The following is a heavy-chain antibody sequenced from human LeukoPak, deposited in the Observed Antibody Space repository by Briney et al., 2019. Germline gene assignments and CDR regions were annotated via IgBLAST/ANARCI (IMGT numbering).Heavy chain of an antibody. J-gene: IGHJ4*02. Sequence: PGGSLRLSCAASGFTFSNYWMSWVRQAPGKGLEWVANINQDGSEKYYVDSVKGRFTISRDNARSSLYLQMNSLRVEDTAVYYCARGYQRPDYWGQGTLITVSS. CDR1: GFTFSNYW. CDR2: INQDGSEK. V-gene: IGHV3-7*01. CDR3: ARGYQRPDY. D-gene: IGHD2-2*01.